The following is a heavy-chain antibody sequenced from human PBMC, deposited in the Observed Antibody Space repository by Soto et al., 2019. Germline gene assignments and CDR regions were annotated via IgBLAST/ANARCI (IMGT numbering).Heavy chain of an antibody. D-gene: IGHD4-17*01. CDR1: GFTFSSYW. CDR2: INSDGSST. CDR3: ARRPDDYGDYGYYYYGMDV. Sequence: GGSLRLSCAASGFTFSSYWMHWVRQAPGKGLVWVSRINSDGSSTSYADSVKGRFTISRDNAKNTLYLQMNSLRAEDTAVYYCARRPDDYGDYGYYYYGMDVWGQGTTVTVS. J-gene: IGHJ6*02. V-gene: IGHV3-74*01.